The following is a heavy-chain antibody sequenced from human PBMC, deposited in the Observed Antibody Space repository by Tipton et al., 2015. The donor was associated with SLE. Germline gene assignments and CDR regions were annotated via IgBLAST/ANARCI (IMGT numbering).Heavy chain of an antibody. D-gene: IGHD5-18*01. CDR1: GFTFSSYG. Sequence: SLRLSCAASGFTFSSYGMHWVRQAPGKGLEWVAVIWYDGSNKYYADSVKGRFTISRDNSKNTLYLQMNSLRAEDTAVYYCAKAPEGYSYGYWDYYYYMDVWGKGTMVTVSS. V-gene: IGHV3-33*03. CDR3: AKAPEGYSYGYWDYYYYMDV. J-gene: IGHJ6*03. CDR2: IWYDGSNK.